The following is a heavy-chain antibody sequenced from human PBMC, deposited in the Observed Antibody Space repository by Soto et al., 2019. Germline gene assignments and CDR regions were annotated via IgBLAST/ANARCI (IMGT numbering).Heavy chain of an antibody. CDR1: GFTFSSYA. Sequence: GGSLRLSCAASGFTFSSYAMSWVRQAPGKGLEWVSAISGSGGSTYYADSVKGRFTISRDNSKNTLYLQMNSLRAEDTAVYYCAKDLYSSSSETLYSLLYGMDVWGQGTTVTVSS. J-gene: IGHJ6*02. CDR2: ISGSGGST. D-gene: IGHD6-6*01. V-gene: IGHV3-23*01. CDR3: AKDLYSSSSETLYSLLYGMDV.